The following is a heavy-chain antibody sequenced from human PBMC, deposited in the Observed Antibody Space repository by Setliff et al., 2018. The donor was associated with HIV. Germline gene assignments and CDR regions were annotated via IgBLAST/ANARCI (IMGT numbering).Heavy chain of an antibody. J-gene: IGHJ4*02. CDR1: GFSFDDFA. V-gene: IGHV3-43*02. D-gene: IGHD2-2*01. CDR2: ITGNGVST. Sequence: GGSLRLSCAASGFSFDDFAMHWVRQAPGKGLEWVSLITGNGVSTYYADSLKGRFTISRDTSKNTLYLQMNSLRAEDTAVYYCARRAYCSSTTCFDNWGQGTLVTVSS. CDR3: ARRAYCSSTTCFDN.